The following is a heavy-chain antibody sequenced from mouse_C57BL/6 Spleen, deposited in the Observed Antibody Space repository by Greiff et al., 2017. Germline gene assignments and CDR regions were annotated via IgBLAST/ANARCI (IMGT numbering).Heavy chain of an antibody. CDR3: ARPDPRPHYYAMDY. CDR2: IYPGDGDT. V-gene: IGHV1-82*01. D-gene: IGHD2-12*01. Sequence: QVQLQQSGPELVKPGASVKISCKASGYAFSSSWLNWVKQRPGKGLEWIGRIYPGDGDTNYNGKFKGKATLTADKSSSTAYMQLSSLTSEDSAVYFCARPDPRPHYYAMDYWGQGTSVTVSS. CDR1: GYAFSSSW. J-gene: IGHJ4*01.